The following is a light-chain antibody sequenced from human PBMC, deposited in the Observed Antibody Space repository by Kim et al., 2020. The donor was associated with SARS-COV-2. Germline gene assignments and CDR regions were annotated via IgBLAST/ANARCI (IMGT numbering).Light chain of an antibody. CDR3: LAEDSSAGF. CDR1: GLHKKL. CDR2: QNM. Sequence: VPGEQAANTCGAEDGLHKKLVSWYQKKAGESPLLVIWQNMRRPAGIPGRFGGTKGRTAAPLTSSGTQAEEEADYCCLAEDSSAGFFGGGTQLTVL. V-gene: IGLV3-1*01. J-gene: IGLJ2*01.